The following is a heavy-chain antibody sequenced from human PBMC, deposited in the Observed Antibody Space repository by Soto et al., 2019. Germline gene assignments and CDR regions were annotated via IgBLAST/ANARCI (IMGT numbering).Heavy chain of an antibody. Sequence: PGGSLRLSCAASGFTFSSYGMSWVRQAPGKGLEWVSVIGSGGDTQHADSVKGRFTISRDNSKNTLFLQMNSLRADDTAIYYCAKYRGLGPTRTFDYWGQGALVTVSS. D-gene: IGHD1-26*01. CDR3: AKYRGLGPTRTFDY. V-gene: IGHV3-23*01. J-gene: IGHJ4*02. CDR2: IGSGGDT. CDR1: GFTFSSYG.